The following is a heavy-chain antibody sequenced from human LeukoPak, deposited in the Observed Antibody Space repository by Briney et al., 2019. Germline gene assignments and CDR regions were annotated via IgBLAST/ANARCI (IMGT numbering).Heavy chain of an antibody. CDR3: APQQTYSPYNWFDP. CDR2: IHPDGSIT. V-gene: IGHV3-74*03. Sequence: GGSLRLSCVGSGFTISNYWMHWVRQAPGTGLVWVSRIHPDGSITTYADSVKGRFTFSRDNARNTLYLQMNSLRAEDTAVYYCAPQQTYSPYNWFDPWGQGTLVTVSS. CDR1: GFTISNYW. D-gene: IGHD5-12*01. J-gene: IGHJ5*02.